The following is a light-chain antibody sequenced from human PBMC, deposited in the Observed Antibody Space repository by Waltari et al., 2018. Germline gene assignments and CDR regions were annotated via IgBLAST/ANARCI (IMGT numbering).Light chain of an antibody. CDR3: CSFTSGSSLR. CDR1: SSDVGAFDY. J-gene: IGLJ2*01. CDR2: DVN. V-gene: IGLV2-14*03. Sequence: QSALTQPASVSGSPGQSIAIPCTGSSSDVGAFDYVSWYQQHPGKVPKLIIYDVNKRPSAVSHRFSGSKSGSTASLTISGLQPEDEADYYCCSFTSGSSLRFGGGTKLTVL.